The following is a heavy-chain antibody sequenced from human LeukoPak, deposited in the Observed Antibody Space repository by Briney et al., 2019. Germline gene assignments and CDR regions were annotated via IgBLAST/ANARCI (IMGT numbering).Heavy chain of an antibody. Sequence: SETLSLTCAVYGGSFSGYYWSWIRQPPGKGLEWIGEINHSGSINYNPSLKSRVTISVDTSKNQFSLKLSSVTAADTAVYYCARGIVTMVRGVMPWFDPWGQGTLVTVSS. CDR3: ARGIVTMVRGVMPWFDP. V-gene: IGHV4-34*01. D-gene: IGHD3-10*01. CDR2: INHSGSI. J-gene: IGHJ5*02. CDR1: GGSFSGYY.